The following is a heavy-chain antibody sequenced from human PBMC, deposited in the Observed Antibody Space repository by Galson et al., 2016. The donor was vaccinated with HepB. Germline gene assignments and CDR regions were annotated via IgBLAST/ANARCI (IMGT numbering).Heavy chain of an antibody. CDR3: ARDGLAVTSDYYGLDV. Sequence: SLRLSCAVSGFTFHDYGMSWVRLGPKKGLEWVSGVSWNGGIASYADSVKGRFTVSRDNAKKTLYLQMDNLSAEDTAVYYCARDGLAVTSDYYGLDVWGTGTTVTVSS. V-gene: IGHV3-20*04. CDR2: VSWNGGIA. CDR1: GFTFHDYG. J-gene: IGHJ6*04. D-gene: IGHD4-17*01.